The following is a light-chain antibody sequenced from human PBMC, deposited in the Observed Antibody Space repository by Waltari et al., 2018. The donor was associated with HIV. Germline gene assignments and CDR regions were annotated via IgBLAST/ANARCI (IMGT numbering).Light chain of an antibody. CDR2: KVS. CDR3: MQGTHWPLYT. Sequence: DVVMTQSPLSLSVTLGQPASISCKSTQSLVYSDGKVYLNWFQQRPGQSPRHLIYKVSQRGSGVPDRFSGSGSGTDFTLQISRVEAEDIGIYYCMQGTHWPLYTFGQGTKLEI. V-gene: IGKV2-30*01. J-gene: IGKJ2*01. CDR1: QSLVYSDGKVY.